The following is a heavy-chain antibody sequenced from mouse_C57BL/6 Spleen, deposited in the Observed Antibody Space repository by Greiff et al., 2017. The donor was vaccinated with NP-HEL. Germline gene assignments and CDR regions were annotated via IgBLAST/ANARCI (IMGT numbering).Heavy chain of an antibody. Sequence: VQLQQPGAELVRPGSSVKLSCKASGYTFTSYWMHWVKQRPIQGLEWIGNIDPSDSETHYNQKFKDKATLTVDKSSSTAYMQLSSLTSEDSAVYYCARSHYYGSSLGYWGQGTTLTVSS. CDR1: GYTFTSYW. D-gene: IGHD1-1*01. V-gene: IGHV1-52*01. J-gene: IGHJ2*01. CDR2: IDPSDSET. CDR3: ARSHYYGSSLGY.